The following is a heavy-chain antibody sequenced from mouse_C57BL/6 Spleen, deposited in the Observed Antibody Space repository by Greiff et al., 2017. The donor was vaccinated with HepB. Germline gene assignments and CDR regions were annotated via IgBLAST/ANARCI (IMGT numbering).Heavy chain of an antibody. CDR3: ARGSTMITTTRYYAMDY. V-gene: IGHV1-9*01. CDR2: ILPGSGST. J-gene: IGHJ4*01. CDR1: GYTFTGYW. D-gene: IGHD2-4*01. Sequence: VQLQQSGAELMKPGASVKLSCKATGYTFTGYWIEWVKQRPGHGLEWIGEILPGSGSTNYNEKFKGKATFTADTSSNTAYMQLSSLTTEDSAIYYCARGSTMITTTRYYAMDYWGQGTSVTVSS.